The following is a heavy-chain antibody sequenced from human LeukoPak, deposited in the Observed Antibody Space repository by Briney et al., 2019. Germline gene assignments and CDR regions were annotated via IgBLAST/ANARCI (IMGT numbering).Heavy chain of an antibody. CDR3: ARDIISLGDGYNYDY. CDR2: ISYDGSNE. CDR1: GFTFSSYG. V-gene: IGHV3-30*03. D-gene: IGHD5-24*01. J-gene: IGHJ4*02. Sequence: GGSLRLSCAASGFTFSSYGMHWVRQAPGKGLEWVAIISYDGSNEYYADSVKGRFTISRDNSKNTLYLQMNSLRAEDTAVYYCARDIISLGDGYNYDYWGQGTLVTVSS.